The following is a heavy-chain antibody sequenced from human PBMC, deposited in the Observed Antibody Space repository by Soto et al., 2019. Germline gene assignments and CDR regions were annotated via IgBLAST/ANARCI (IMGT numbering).Heavy chain of an antibody. J-gene: IGHJ5*02. CDR1: GFTFSDSW. Sequence: EVQLVDSGGGLVQPGGSLRLSCTASGFTFSDSWMTWVRQAPGKGLEWVARIKPDESEKKYADSVKGRFSISIDNAKNSMYLQMDSLRGEDTAVYYCVRGGSNYASWGQGTLVTVSS. V-gene: IGHV3-7*01. CDR3: VRGGSNYAS. CDR2: IKPDESEK. D-gene: IGHD4-4*01.